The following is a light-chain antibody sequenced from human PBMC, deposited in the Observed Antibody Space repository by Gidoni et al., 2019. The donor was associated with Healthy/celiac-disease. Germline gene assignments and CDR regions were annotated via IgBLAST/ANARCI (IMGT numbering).Light chain of an antibody. J-gene: IGKJ2*01. CDR3: QQYNNWPPAYT. CDR2: GAS. CDR1: QSVSSN. Sequence: EIVMTQSPATLSVSPGERATLSCRASQSVSSNLAWYQQKPGQAPRLLIYGASPRATGIPARFSGSGSGTEFTLTISSLQSEDFAVYYCQQYNNWPPAYTFXQXTKLXIK. V-gene: IGKV3-15*01.